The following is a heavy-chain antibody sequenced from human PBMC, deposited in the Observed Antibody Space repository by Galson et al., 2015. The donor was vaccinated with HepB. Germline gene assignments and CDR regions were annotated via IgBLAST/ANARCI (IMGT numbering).Heavy chain of an antibody. CDR2: ISSSGSVI. Sequence: SLRLSCAASGFTFTTYTMNWVRQVPGKGLEWLSSISSSGSVIYSADSVKGRFTISRDNAKNSLYLQMSSLRGEDTAVYYCARDHILTAYCFDYWGQGTLVTVSS. D-gene: IGHD3-9*01. J-gene: IGHJ4*02. CDR3: ARDHILTAYCFDY. CDR1: GFTFTTYT. V-gene: IGHV3-48*01.